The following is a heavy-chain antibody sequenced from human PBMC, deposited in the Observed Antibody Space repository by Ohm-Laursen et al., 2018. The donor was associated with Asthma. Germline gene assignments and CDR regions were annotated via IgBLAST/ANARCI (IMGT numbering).Heavy chain of an antibody. CDR3: ATDSRYGDYFPFDS. CDR2: INNDGSST. J-gene: IGHJ4*02. Sequence: SLRLSCAAFGFSGINFSYYYMHWVRQAPGKGLVWVARINNDGSSTSYADSVQGRFTNSRDNAKNTLVLQMNRLRDEDRVVYYCATDSRYGDYFPFDSWGQGTLVTVSS. CDR1: GFSGINFSYYY. V-gene: IGHV3-74*01. D-gene: IGHD4-17*01.